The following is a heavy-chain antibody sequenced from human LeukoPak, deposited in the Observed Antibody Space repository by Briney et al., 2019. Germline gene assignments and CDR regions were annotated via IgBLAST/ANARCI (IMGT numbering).Heavy chain of an antibody. J-gene: IGHJ5*02. CDR2: IFYNGGT. CDR1: GVSISSGGFY. CDR3: ARDHGSGKVPDWFDP. V-gene: IGHV4-31*03. D-gene: IGHD3-10*01. Sequence: SETLSLTCTVSGVSISSGGFYWSWIRQHPGRGLEWIGYIFYNGGTYYNPSLKSRIVISVDTSRNEFSLNLSSVTAADTAVYYCARDHGSGKVPDWFDPWGQGTLVTVSS.